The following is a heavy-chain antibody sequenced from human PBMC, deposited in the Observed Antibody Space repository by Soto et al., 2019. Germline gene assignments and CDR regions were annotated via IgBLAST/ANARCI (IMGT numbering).Heavy chain of an antibody. CDR1: GYTLTELS. CDR2: FDPEDGET. CDR3: ATASSGYDNYYYYYMDV. J-gene: IGHJ6*03. D-gene: IGHD5-12*01. V-gene: IGHV1-24*01. Sequence: ASVKVSCKVSGYTLTELSMHWVRQAPGKGLEWMGGFDPEDGETIYAQKFQGRVTMTEDTSTDTAYMELSSLRSEDTAVYYCATASSGYDNYYYYYMDVWGKGTTVTVSS.